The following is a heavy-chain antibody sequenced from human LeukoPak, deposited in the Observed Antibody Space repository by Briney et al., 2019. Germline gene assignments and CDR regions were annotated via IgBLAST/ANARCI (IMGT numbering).Heavy chain of an antibody. J-gene: IGHJ1*01. Sequence: PGGSLRLSCAASGFTFTSYAMNWVRQAPGKGLEWLSSISAGSHYIYYADSVKGRFIISRDNAKNSLYLQMNSLRAEDTAVYYCARVAGYSIYFQHWGQGTLVTVSS. CDR3: ARVAGYSIYFQH. CDR2: ISAGSHYI. V-gene: IGHV3-21*01. CDR1: GFTFTSYA. D-gene: IGHD6-13*01.